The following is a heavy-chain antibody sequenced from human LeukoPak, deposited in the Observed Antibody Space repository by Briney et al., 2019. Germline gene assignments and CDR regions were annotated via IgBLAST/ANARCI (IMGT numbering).Heavy chain of an antibody. V-gene: IGHV1-46*01. CDR1: GYTFTSYY. Sequence: ASVKVSCKASGYTFTSYYMHWVRQAPGQGLEWMGIINPSGGSTSYAQKFQGRVTMTRDMSTSTVYMELSSLRSEDTAVYYCARYSHGYYYMDVWGKGTTVTVSS. D-gene: IGHD2-15*01. CDR3: ARYSHGYYYMDV. CDR2: INPSGGST. J-gene: IGHJ6*03.